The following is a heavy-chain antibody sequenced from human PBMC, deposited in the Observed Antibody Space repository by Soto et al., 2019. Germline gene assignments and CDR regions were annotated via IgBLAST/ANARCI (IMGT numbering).Heavy chain of an antibody. Sequence: QVQLVQSGAEVKNPGASVKVSCKASGYTFTRYGIGWARQAPGQGLEWMGWINTYNGNTNYAQNVQGRVTLTTETSTSTAYMELRSLRSNDTAIYYCAMVDVYVTPSPQDVWGQETTVIVSS. D-gene: IGHD3-16*01. V-gene: IGHV1-18*01. CDR2: INTYNGNT. CDR3: AMVDVYVTPSPQDV. J-gene: IGHJ6*02. CDR1: GYTFTRYG.